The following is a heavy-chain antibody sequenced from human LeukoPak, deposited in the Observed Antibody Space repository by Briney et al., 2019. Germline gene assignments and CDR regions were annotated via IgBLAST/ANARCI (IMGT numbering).Heavy chain of an antibody. D-gene: IGHD6-6*01. CDR2: ITSDGGST. Sequence: GGSLRLSCAASGLTFSSSAMSWVRQAPGKGLEWVSAITSDGGSTSYAVSVRGRFTVSKDNSNHTLFLQMNSLRDEDTAIYYCATLYSNSLDHWGQGTLVTVSS. J-gene: IGHJ4*02. V-gene: IGHV3-23*01. CDR3: ATLYSNSLDH. CDR1: GLTFSSSA.